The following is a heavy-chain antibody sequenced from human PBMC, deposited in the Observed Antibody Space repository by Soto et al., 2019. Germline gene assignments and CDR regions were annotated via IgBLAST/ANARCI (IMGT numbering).Heavy chain of an antibody. CDR3: AKAPYSSGWYRDHRLFDP. V-gene: IGHV3-23*01. CDR2: ISGSGGST. D-gene: IGHD6-19*01. CDR1: GFTFSSYA. Sequence: PGGSLRLSCAASGFTFSSYAMSWVRQAPGKGLEWASAISGSGGSTYYADSVKGRFTISRDNSKNTLYLQMNSLRAEDTAVYYCAKAPYSSGWYRDHRLFDPWGQGTLVTVSS. J-gene: IGHJ5*02.